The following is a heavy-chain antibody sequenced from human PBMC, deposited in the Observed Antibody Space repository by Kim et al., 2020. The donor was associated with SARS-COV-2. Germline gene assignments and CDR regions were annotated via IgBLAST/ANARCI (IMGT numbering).Heavy chain of an antibody. Sequence: GGSLRLSCAASGFTVSSNYMSWVRQAPGKGLEWVSVIYSGGNTYYADSVKGRFTISRDNSKNTLYLQMNSLRAEDTAVYYCARMIPRASWYLGYWGQGTLVTVSS. J-gene: IGHJ4*02. CDR3: ARMIPRASWYLGY. D-gene: IGHD6-13*01. V-gene: IGHV3-53*01. CDR1: GFTVSSNY. CDR2: IYSGGNT.